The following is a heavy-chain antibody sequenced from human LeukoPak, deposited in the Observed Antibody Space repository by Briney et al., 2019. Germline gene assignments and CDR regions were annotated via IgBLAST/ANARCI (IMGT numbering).Heavy chain of an antibody. CDR2: IYHSGST. CDR3: ARDRNYSRGWKGDAFDI. J-gene: IGHJ3*02. Sequence: SSETLSLTCTVSGGSISSYYWSWIRQPPGKGLEWIGYIYHSGSTNYNPSLNSRVTISVDTSKNQFSLKLSSVTAADTAVYYCARDRNYSRGWKGDAFDIWGQGTMVTVSS. CDR1: GGSISSYY. D-gene: IGHD6-19*01. V-gene: IGHV4-59*01.